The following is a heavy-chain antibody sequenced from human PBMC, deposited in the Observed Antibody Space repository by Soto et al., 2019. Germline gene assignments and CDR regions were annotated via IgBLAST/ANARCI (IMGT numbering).Heavy chain of an antibody. CDR1: GGSISSYY. D-gene: IGHD6-13*01. Sequence: PSETLSLTCTVSGGSISSYYWSWIRQPPGKGLEWIGYIYYSGSTNYNPSLKSRVTISVDTSKNQFSLKLSSVTAADTAVYYCARQAAAGSRYYYYYGMDVWGQGTTVTVSS. CDR2: IYYSGST. V-gene: IGHV4-59*01. J-gene: IGHJ6*02. CDR3: ARQAAAGSRYYYYYGMDV.